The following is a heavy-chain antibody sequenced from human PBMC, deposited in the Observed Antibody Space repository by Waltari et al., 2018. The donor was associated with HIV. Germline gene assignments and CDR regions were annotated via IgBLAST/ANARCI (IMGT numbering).Heavy chain of an antibody. CDR2: INGDGSGT. D-gene: IGHD4-17*01. J-gene: IGHJ4*02. CDR1: GFTFSSHW. Sequence: EVQLVESGGGLVQAGGSLRLSCAASGFTFSSHWMHWVRHAPGKGRVWVARINGDGSGTSYADSVRGRFSISRENAENSLHLHMNSVRPEDTGLYYCTREGVETTAPADYWGQGTLVTVSS. V-gene: IGHV3-74*01. CDR3: TREGVETTAPADY.